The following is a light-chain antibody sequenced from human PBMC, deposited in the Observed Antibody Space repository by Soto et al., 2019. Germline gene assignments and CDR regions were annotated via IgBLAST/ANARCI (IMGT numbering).Light chain of an antibody. V-gene: IGLV1-47*01. CDR3: AAWDDSLSGPV. CDR1: SSNIGSNY. Sequence: VVTQPPSASGTPGQRVTISCSGSSSNIGSNYVYWYQQLPGTAPKLLIYRNNQRPSGVPDRFSGSKSGTSASLAISGLRSEDEADYYCAAWDDSLSGPVFGGGTQLTVL. J-gene: IGLJ7*01. CDR2: RNN.